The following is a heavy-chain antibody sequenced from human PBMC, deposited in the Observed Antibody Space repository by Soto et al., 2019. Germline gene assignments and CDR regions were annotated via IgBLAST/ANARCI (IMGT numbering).Heavy chain of an antibody. V-gene: IGHV4-39*01. CDR3: ASLSSYTSSRGYYYGMDV. CDR2: IYSTGST. J-gene: IGHJ6*02. D-gene: IGHD2-2*02. Sequence: SETLSLTCSVSGDSITTNGYYWGWIRQPPGKGLQWIGNIYSTGSTFSHPSLKSRVFISVDTSKNQFSLKLSSVTAADTAVYYCASLSSYTSSRGYYYGMDVWGQGTTVTVSS. CDR1: GDSITTNGYY.